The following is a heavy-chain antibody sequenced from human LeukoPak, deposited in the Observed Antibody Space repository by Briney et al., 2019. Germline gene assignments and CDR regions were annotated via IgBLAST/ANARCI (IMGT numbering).Heavy chain of an antibody. CDR3: AKDDTGYLYYYYMDV. CDR1: GFTFSSYG. Sequence: GGSLRLSCAASGFTFSSYGMHWVRQAPGKGLEWVAFIRYDGSNKYYADSVKGRSTISRDNSKNTLYLQMNSLRAEDTAVYYCAKDDTGYLYYYYMDVWGKGTTVTVSS. J-gene: IGHJ6*03. V-gene: IGHV3-30*02. D-gene: IGHD3-9*01. CDR2: IRYDGSNK.